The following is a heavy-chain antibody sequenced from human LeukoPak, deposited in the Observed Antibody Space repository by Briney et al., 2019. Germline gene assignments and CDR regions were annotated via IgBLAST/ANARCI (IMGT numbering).Heavy chain of an antibody. D-gene: IGHD3-22*01. J-gene: IGHJ3*02. Sequence: PSETLSLTCTVSGASFSDTTYYWAWIRQPPGKGLEWIGSIYFSETKYNPSLKSRITISGDTSKNQFSLKLSSVTAADTAVYYCASPSKWVISRGGFDIWGQGTMVTVSA. V-gene: IGHV4-39*01. CDR1: GASFSDTTYY. CDR3: ASPSKWVISRGGFDI. CDR2: IYFSET.